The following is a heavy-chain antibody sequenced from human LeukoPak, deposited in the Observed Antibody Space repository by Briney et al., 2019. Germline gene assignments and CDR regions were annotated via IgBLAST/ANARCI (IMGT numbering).Heavy chain of an antibody. J-gene: IGHJ4*02. V-gene: IGHV3-23*01. CDR3: ARDRWNELGTGDDY. Sequence: GGSLRLSCAASGFTFSSYAMSWVRQAPGKGLEWVSAIRDSGSSTHYADSVKGRFTTSRDNSKNTLFLQMNSLRAEDTAVYYCARDRWNELGTGDDYWGQGTLVTVSS. CDR2: IRDSGSST. CDR1: GFTFSSYA. D-gene: IGHD1-1*01.